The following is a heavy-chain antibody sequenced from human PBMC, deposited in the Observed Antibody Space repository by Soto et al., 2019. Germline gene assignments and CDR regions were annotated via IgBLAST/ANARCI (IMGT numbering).Heavy chain of an antibody. CDR3: ARDLGYYDSSGCFDY. CDR2: ISSSGDII. Sequence: GGSLRLSCAASGFTFSDHYMSWIRQAPGKGLEWVSYISSSGDIIYYADSVKGRFTISRDNAKNSLYLQMNSLRAEDTAVYYCARDLGYYDSSGCFDYWGQGTLVTVSS. J-gene: IGHJ4*02. V-gene: IGHV3-11*01. CDR1: GFTFSDHY. D-gene: IGHD3-22*01.